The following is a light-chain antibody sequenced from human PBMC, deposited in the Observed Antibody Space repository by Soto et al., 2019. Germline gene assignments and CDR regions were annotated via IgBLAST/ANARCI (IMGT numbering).Light chain of an antibody. CDR1: SSDFGGYNY. CDR3: SSYTSSSTVV. Sequence: QSALTQPASVSGSPGQSITISCTGTSSDFGGYNYVSWYQQHPGKAPKLMIYEVSNRPSGVSNRFSGSKSGNTASLTISGLQAEDEAYYYCSSYTSSSTVVFGGGTQLTVL. V-gene: IGLV2-14*01. J-gene: IGLJ2*01. CDR2: EVS.